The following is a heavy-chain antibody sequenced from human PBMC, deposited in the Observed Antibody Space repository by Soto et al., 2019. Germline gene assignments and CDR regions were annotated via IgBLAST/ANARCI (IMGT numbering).Heavy chain of an antibody. J-gene: IGHJ6*02. CDR2: IYYSGST. V-gene: IGHV4-39*01. Sequence: SETLSLTCTVSGGSISSSSYYWGWIRQPPGKGLEWIGSIYYSGSTYYNPSLKSRVTISVDTSKNQFSLKLSSVTAADTAVYYCARHRGGYSSGRPHNYYGMDVWGQGTTVTVSS. CDR3: ARHRGGYSSGRPHNYYGMDV. CDR1: GGSISSSSYY. D-gene: IGHD6-19*01.